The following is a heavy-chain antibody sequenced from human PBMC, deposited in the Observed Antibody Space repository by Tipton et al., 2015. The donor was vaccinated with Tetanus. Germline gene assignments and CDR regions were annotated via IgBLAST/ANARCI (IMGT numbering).Heavy chain of an antibody. CDR3: VRDSGLVLDAFDI. D-gene: IGHD3-22*01. CDR2: TYYRSKWYN. V-gene: IGHV6-1*01. Sequence: LVKPTQTLSLTCAISGDSVSSNTDAWNWIRQSPSRGLEWLGRTYYRSKWYNDYALSVKSRITINPDTSKNQFSLQLKSVTPEDTAMYYCVRDSGLVLDAFDIWGRGTMVTVSS. CDR1: GDSVSSNTDA. J-gene: IGHJ3*02.